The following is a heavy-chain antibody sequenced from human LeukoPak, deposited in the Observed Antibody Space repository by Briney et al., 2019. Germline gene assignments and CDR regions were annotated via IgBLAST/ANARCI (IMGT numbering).Heavy chain of an antibody. Sequence: HPGGSLRLSCAASGFTFRSYAMSWVRQAPGKGLEWVSVISGSGGSTNYADSVKGRFTISRDNSKNTLYLQMNSLRAEDTAVYYCAKKDEQWLIQGNAFDIWGQGTMVTASS. V-gene: IGHV3-23*01. CDR3: AKKDEQWLIQGNAFDI. CDR2: ISGSGGST. CDR1: GFTFRSYA. J-gene: IGHJ3*02. D-gene: IGHD6-19*01.